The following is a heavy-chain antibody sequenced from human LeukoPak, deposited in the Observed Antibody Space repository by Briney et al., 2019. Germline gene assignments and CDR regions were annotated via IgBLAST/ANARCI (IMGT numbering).Heavy chain of an antibody. V-gene: IGHV5-10-1*01. CDR2: IDPSDSYT. Sequence: GESLRISCKGSGYLFTSYWIRGVRQMPGKGLEGMGRIDPSDSYTNYSASFQGHVTISADKYNNTTFLQWSSLQASDTAMYYCPRHPDYDILTGYWRTEFDYWGQGTLVTVSS. CDR1: GYLFTSYW. D-gene: IGHD3-9*01. CDR3: PRHPDYDILTGYWRTEFDY. J-gene: IGHJ4*02.